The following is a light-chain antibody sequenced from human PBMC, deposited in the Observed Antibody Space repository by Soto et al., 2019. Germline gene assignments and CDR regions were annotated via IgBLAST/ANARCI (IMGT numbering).Light chain of an antibody. J-gene: IGKJ5*01. CDR1: QSVSSY. Sequence: EIVLTQSPATLSLSPGERATLSCRASQSVSSYLAWYQQKPGQAPRLLIYGPSNRATGIPARFSGSGSGTDFTLTISSLEPEDFAVYYCQQRSNWPPITFGQGTRLEI. CDR3: QQRSNWPPIT. V-gene: IGKV3-11*01. CDR2: GPS.